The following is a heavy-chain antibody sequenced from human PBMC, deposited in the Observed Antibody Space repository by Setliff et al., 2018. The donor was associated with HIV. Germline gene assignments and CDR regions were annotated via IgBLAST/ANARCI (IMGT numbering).Heavy chain of an antibody. CDR3: ARSQPDTIFGVVVFDC. V-gene: IGHV4-59*04. J-gene: IGHJ4*02. D-gene: IGHD3-3*01. Sequence: SETLSLTCTVSGASISSNYWSWIRQSPGRELEWIGVIYYRGSAYYNLSLQSRVTLSVDTSKNSFSLHLTSMTAADTAVYYCARSQPDTIFGVVVFDCWGQGKMVTGSS. CDR1: GASISSNY. CDR2: IYYRGSA.